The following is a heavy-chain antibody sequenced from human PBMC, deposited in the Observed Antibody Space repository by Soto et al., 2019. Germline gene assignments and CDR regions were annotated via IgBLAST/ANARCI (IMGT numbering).Heavy chain of an antibody. Sequence: PSETLSLTCTVSGGSISGSPYYWGWIRQPPGKGLEYIGSIYYSGRTYYNPSLKSRVTVSVDTSKNQFSLKLSSVSAADTAVFYCVRNGSGSSIPIDYRGQGTXVTVSS. V-gene: IGHV4-39*01. D-gene: IGHD3-10*01. CDR3: VRNGSGSSIPIDY. CDR2: IYYSGRT. CDR1: GGSISGSPYY. J-gene: IGHJ4*02.